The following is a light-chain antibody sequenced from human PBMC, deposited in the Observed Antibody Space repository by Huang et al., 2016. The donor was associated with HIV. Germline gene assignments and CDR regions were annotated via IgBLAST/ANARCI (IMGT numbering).Light chain of an antibody. CDR3: QQYYTIRA. V-gene: IGKV1-NL1*01. CDR1: QDISNS. Sequence: DIQMTQSPSSLSASVGDRVTITCRASQDISNSLAWYQQKPGKAPNLLLYAVSRLEGGVPSRFSGSGSGTDYTLTISSLQPEDFATYYCQQYYTIRAFGQGTKVEIK. J-gene: IGKJ1*01. CDR2: AVS.